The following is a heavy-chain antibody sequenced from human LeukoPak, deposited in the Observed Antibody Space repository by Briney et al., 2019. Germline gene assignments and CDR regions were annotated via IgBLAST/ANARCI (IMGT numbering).Heavy chain of an antibody. J-gene: IGHJ3*02. Sequence: GGSLRLSCAASGFTFSSYGMHWVRQAPGKGLEWVAVISYDGSNKYYADSVKGRFTISRDNSKNTLYLQMNGLRAEDTAVYYCAKAWRWLQLNGYDAFDIWGQGTMVTVSS. D-gene: IGHD5-24*01. CDR3: AKAWRWLQLNGYDAFDI. CDR1: GFTFSSYG. CDR2: ISYDGSNK. V-gene: IGHV3-30*18.